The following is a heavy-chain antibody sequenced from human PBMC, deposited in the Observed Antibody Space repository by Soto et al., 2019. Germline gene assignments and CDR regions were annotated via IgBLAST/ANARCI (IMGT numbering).Heavy chain of an antibody. CDR1: GYTFTSYG. CDR2: ISAYNGNT. CDR3: ARVITWRPYYYGSGTYHAFDI. V-gene: IGHV1-18*01. D-gene: IGHD3-10*01. J-gene: IGHJ3*02. Sequence: GASVKVSCKASGYTFTSYGISWVRQAPGQGLEWMGWISAYNGNTNYAQKLQGRVTMTTDTSTSTAYMELRSLRSDDTAVYYCARVITWRPYYYGSGTYHAFDIWGQGTMVTVSS.